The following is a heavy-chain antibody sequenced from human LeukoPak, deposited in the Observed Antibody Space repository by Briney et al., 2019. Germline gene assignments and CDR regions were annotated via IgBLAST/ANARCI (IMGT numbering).Heavy chain of an antibody. CDR1: GGTFSSYA. CDR2: IIPIFGTA. CDR3: ARGQYYYDSTLNPDRFDY. Sequence: ASVKVSCKASGGTFSSYAISRVRQAPGQGLEWMGGIIPIFGTANYAQKFQGRVTITADESTSTAYMELSSLRSEDTAVYYCARGQYYYDSTLNPDRFDYWGQGTLVTVSS. D-gene: IGHD3-22*01. V-gene: IGHV1-69*13. J-gene: IGHJ4*02.